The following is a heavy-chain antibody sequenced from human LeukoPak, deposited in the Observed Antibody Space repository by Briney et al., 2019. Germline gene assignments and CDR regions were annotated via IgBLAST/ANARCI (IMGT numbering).Heavy chain of an antibody. J-gene: IGHJ3*02. D-gene: IGHD3-16*01. CDR3: AKDVREDWGNAFDI. Sequence: GGSLRLSRAASGFTFRSYGMHWVRQAPGKGLEWVAFIRYDGSSKFYIDSVKGQFTISRDNSKNTLYLQMNSLRAEDTAVYYCAKDVREDWGNAFDIWGQGTMVTVSS. CDR1: GFTFRSYG. V-gene: IGHV3-30*02. CDR2: IRYDGSSK.